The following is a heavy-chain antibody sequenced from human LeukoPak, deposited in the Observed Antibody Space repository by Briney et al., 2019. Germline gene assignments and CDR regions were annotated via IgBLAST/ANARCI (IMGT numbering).Heavy chain of an antibody. J-gene: IGHJ4*02. CDR1: GVSISSYY. Sequence: SETLSLTCTVSGVSISSYYWTWIRQPPGKGLEWIGFIYYSGATKYNSSLESRVTVSLDTSKNQFSLRLNSVTAADTAVYYCARRVAVPGSYYFDYWSQGTLVTVSS. CDR2: IYYSGAT. V-gene: IGHV4-59*08. CDR3: ARRVAVPGSYYFDY. D-gene: IGHD2-15*01.